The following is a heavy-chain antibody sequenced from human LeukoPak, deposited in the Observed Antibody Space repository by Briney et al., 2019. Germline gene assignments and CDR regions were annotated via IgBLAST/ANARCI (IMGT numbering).Heavy chain of an antibody. D-gene: IGHD3-22*01. J-gene: IGHJ4*02. CDR3: AREVLGVVVSFDY. Sequence: ASVKVSCKASDYIFTVYNITWVRQPPGQGLEWMGRFSVSTGHTDFARNFQDRVTMTADTSTTTAYMELKSLRSEDTAVYYCAREVLGVVVSFDYWGQGTLATVSS. CDR2: FSVSTGHT. CDR1: DYIFTVYN. V-gene: IGHV1-18*01.